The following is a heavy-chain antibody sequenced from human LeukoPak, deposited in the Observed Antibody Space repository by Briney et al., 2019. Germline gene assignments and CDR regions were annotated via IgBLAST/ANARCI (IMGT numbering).Heavy chain of an antibody. CDR1: GFAFSSYW. V-gene: IGHV3-7*03. Sequence: GGSLRLSCAASGFAFSSYWMTWVRQAPGKGLEWVANMKQDGSERYYVDSVKGRFTISRDNAKNSLYLQMDSLTAEDTAVYYCARLGKIAAAAPEGYYFDYWGQGTLVAVSS. D-gene: IGHD6-13*01. J-gene: IGHJ4*02. CDR2: MKQDGSER. CDR3: ARLGKIAAAAPEGYYFDY.